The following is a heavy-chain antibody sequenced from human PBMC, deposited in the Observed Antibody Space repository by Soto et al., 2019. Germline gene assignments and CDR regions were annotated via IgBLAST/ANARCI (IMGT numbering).Heavy chain of an antibody. CDR3: EKEMSGYTSSCINY. CDR2: ISGTDGGT. CDR1: GFIFSSYA. V-gene: IGHV3-23*01. J-gene: IGHJ4*02. D-gene: IGHD6-13*01. Sequence: EVQVLESGGGLVQPGGSLRLSCAASGFIFSSYAMSWVRQAPGKGLEWVSVISGTDGGTYYGDSVKGRFTISRDNSKNTLYLQMNSLRVEDTAVYYCEKEMSGYTSSCINYWGQGTLVTVSS.